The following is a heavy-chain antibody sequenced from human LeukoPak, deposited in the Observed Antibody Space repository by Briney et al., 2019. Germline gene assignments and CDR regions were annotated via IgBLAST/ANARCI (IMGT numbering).Heavy chain of an antibody. V-gene: IGHV4-34*01. CDR2: INHSGST. CDR3: ARGSGQQLVDVRGYFDY. J-gene: IGHJ4*02. Sequence: SETLSLTCAVYGGSFSGYYWSWIRQPPGKGLEWIGEINHSGSTNYNPSLKSRVTISVDTSKNQFSLKLSSVTAADTAVYYCARGSGQQLVDVRGYFDYWGQGTLVTVSS. D-gene: IGHD6-13*01. CDR1: GGSFSGYY.